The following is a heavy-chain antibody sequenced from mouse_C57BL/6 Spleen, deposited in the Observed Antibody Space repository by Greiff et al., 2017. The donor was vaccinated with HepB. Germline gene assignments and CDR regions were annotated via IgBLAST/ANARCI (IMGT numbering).Heavy chain of an antibody. V-gene: IGHV1-15*01. CDR2: IDPETGGT. CDR3: TRGGITTVVTDWYFDV. D-gene: IGHD1-1*01. Sequence: QVQLKESGAELVRPGASVTLSCKASGYTFTDYEMHWVKQTPVHGLEWIGAIDPETGGTAYNQKFKGKAILTADKSSSTAYMELRSLTSEDSAVYYCTRGGITTVVTDWYFDVWGTGTTVTVSS. J-gene: IGHJ1*03. CDR1: GYTFTDYE.